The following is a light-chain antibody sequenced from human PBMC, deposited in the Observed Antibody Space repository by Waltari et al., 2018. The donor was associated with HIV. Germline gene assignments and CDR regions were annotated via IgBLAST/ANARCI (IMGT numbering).Light chain of an antibody. V-gene: IGLV1-44*01. J-gene: IGLJ1*01. CDR1: SSNFGRKT. Sequence: QSVLTQPPSASGTPGQRVTISCSGSSSNFGRKTVNCNQQLPGTAPKLLIYSNNQRPSGVPGRFSGSRSGTSASRPISGLQSEDEADYDWAAWDDSLNGHGVFGTGTKVTVL. CDR2: SNN. CDR3: AAWDDSLNGHGV.